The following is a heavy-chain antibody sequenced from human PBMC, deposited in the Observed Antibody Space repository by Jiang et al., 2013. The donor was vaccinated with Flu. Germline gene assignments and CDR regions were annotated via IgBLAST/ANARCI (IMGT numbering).Heavy chain of an antibody. CDR3: ARGHSSSSDY. D-gene: IGHD6-13*01. V-gene: IGHV4-34*01. Sequence: LLKPSETLSLTCAVYGGSFSGYYWSWIRQPPGKGLEWIGEINHSGSTNYNPSLKSRVTISVDTSKNQFSLKLSSVTAADTAVYYCARGHSSSSDYWGQGTLVTVSS. J-gene: IGHJ4*02. CDR1: GGSFSGYY. CDR2: INHSGST.